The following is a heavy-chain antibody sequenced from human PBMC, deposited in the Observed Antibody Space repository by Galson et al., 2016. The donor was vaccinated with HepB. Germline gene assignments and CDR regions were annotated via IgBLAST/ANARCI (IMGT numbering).Heavy chain of an antibody. V-gene: IGHV2-5*02. D-gene: IGHD3-9*01. CDR1: GFSLSTTRMG. Sequence: PALVKPTQTLTLTCTFSGFSLSTTRMGVGWIRQPPGKALEWVALFYRDDDRRYNPSLKSRLTITTDPSRDQVILTMTNMEPVDTGTYYCAYRGSAGYFSGFDPWGQGTQVTVSS. J-gene: IGHJ5*02. CDR2: FYRDDDR. CDR3: AYRGSAGYFSGFDP.